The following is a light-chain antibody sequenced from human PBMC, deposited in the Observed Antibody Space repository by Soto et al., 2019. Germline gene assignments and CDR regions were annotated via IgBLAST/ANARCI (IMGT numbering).Light chain of an antibody. CDR3: QQYNNGPCIT. J-gene: IGKJ5*01. Sequence: EIVLTQSPAALSVSPGERATLSCMASQSVRGNLAWYQQKPGQSPRLLIYGASSRATGIPVRFSGSGSGTEFTLTISSLQSEDFAVCYCQQYNNGPCITFGQVTRLEIK. CDR2: GAS. CDR1: QSVRGN. V-gene: IGKV3-15*01.